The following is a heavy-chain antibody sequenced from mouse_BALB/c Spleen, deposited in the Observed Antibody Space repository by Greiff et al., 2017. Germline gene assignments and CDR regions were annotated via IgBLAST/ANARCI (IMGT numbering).Heavy chain of an antibody. CDR2: IWGGGST. CDR1: GFSLSRYS. J-gene: IGHJ3*01. CDR3: ARVYDGYSAWFAY. D-gene: IGHD2-3*01. V-gene: IGHV2-6-4*01. Sequence: VKLMESGPGLVAPSQSLSITCTVSGFSLSRYSVHWVRQPPGKGLEWLGMIWGGGSTDYNSALKSRLSISKDNSKSQVFLKMNSLQTDDTAMYYCARVYDGYSAWFAYWGQGTLVTVSA.